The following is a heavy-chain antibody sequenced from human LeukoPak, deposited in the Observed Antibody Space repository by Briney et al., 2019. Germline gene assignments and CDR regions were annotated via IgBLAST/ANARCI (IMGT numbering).Heavy chain of an antibody. CDR3: ASQREYYYDSSGYN. Sequence: GGSLRLSCAASGFTFSSYEMNWVRQAPGKGLEWVSYISSSGSTIYYADSVKGRFTISRDNAKNSLYLQMNSLRAEDTAVYYCASQREYYYDSSGYNWGQGTLSPSPQ. J-gene: IGHJ4*02. CDR2: ISSSGSTI. V-gene: IGHV3-48*03. CDR1: GFTFSSYE. D-gene: IGHD3-22*01.